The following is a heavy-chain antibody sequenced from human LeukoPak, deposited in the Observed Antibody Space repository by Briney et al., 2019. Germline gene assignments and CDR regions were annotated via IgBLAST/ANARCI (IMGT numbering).Heavy chain of an antibody. CDR3: AREGWYCSGGSCYSAHYMDV. D-gene: IGHD2-15*01. CDR1: GFTFSSYS. J-gene: IGHJ6*03. CDR2: ISSSSSYI. Sequence: GGSLRLSCAASGFTFSSYSMNWVRQAPGKGLEGVSSISSSSSYIYYADSVKGRFTISRDNAKNSLYLQMNSLRAEDMAVYYCAREGWYCSGGSCYSAHYMDVWGKGTTVTVSS. V-gene: IGHV3-21*01.